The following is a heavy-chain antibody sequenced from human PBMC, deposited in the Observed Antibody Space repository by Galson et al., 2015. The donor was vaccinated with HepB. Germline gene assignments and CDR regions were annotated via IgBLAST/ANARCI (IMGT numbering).Heavy chain of an antibody. CDR3: ARGRSHAY. Sequence: SLRLSCAGSAFTFSTYWMGWVRQAPGKGLEWVANIRGDGGEKYYVDSVKGRFTISRHNARNSLYLQMNSLRAEDTAVYYCARGRSHAYWGQGTLVTVSS. V-gene: IGHV3-7*03. CDR1: AFTFSTYW. D-gene: IGHD6-13*01. J-gene: IGHJ4*02. CDR2: IRGDGGEK.